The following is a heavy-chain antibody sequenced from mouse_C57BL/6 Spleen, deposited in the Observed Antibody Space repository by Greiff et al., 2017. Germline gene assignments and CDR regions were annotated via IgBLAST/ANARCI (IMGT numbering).Heavy chain of an antibody. Sequence: VQLQQSGPELVKPGASVKMSCKASGYTFTDYNMHWVKQSHGKSLEWIGYINPNNGGTSYNQKFKGKATLTVNKSSSTAYMELRRLTSEDSAVYYCAGRYYGSSYFYAMDYWGQGTSVTVSS. CDR2: INPNNGGT. V-gene: IGHV1-22*01. CDR1: GYTFTDYN. D-gene: IGHD1-1*01. CDR3: AGRYYGSSYFYAMDY. J-gene: IGHJ4*01.